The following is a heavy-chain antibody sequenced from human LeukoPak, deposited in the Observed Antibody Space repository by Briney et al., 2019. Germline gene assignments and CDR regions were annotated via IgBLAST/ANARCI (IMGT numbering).Heavy chain of an antibody. CDR3: ANTYYYDSSTCG. CDR1: GFTFSSYS. CDR2: ISSSSSTI. Sequence: GGSLRLSCAASGFTFSSYSMNWVRQAPGKGLEWVSYISSSSSTIYYADSVKGRFTISRDNAKNSLYLQMTSLRPEDTAVFYCANTYYYDSSTCGWGQGTLVTVSS. J-gene: IGHJ4*02. D-gene: IGHD3-22*01. V-gene: IGHV3-48*01.